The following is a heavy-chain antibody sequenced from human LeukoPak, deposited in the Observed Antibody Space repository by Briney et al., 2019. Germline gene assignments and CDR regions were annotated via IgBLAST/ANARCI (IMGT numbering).Heavy chain of an antibody. Sequence: SGGSLRLSCAASGFILSDYWMGWVRQAPGRGLEWVANIKQDGSEKYYVDSVKGRLTISRDSAKNSVYLQMNSLRAEDTAVYYCARDEHQYFHASSGRFDYWGQGTLVTVSS. D-gene: IGHD3-22*01. CDR1: GFILSDYW. J-gene: IGHJ4*02. V-gene: IGHV3-7*04. CDR3: ARDEHQYFHASSGRFDY. CDR2: IKQDGSEK.